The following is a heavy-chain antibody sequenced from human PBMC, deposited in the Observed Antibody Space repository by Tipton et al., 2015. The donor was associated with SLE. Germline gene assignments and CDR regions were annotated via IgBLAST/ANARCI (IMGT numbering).Heavy chain of an antibody. CDR3: ARLEGVTGYMDV. J-gene: IGHJ6*03. V-gene: IGHV4-39*07. D-gene: IGHD3-10*01. CDR1: GGSISSSSYY. Sequence: TLSLTCTVSGGSISSSSYYWGWIRQPPGKGLEWIGSIYYSGGTYYNPSLKSRVTISVDTSKNQFSLKLSSVTAADTAVYYCARLEGVTGYMDVWGKGTTVTVSS. CDR2: IYYSGGT.